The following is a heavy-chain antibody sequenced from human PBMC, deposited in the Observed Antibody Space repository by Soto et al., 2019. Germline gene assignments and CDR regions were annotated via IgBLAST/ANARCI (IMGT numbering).Heavy chain of an antibody. Sequence: QVQLVESGGGVVQPGRSLRLSCAASGFTFSSYAMHWVRQAPGKGLEWVAVISYDGSNKYYADSVKGRFTISRDNSKNTLYLQMNSLRAEDTAVYYCGDSSWYGRRYYYGMDVWGQGTTVTVSS. CDR1: GFTFSSYA. J-gene: IGHJ6*02. V-gene: IGHV3-30-3*01. D-gene: IGHD6-13*01. CDR2: ISYDGSNK. CDR3: GDSSWYGRRYYYGMDV.